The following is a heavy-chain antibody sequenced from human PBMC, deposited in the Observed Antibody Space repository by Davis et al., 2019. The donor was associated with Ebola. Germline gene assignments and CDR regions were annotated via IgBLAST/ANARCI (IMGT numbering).Heavy chain of an antibody. CDR3: ANPEVDY. J-gene: IGHJ4*02. V-gene: IGHV3-21*01. CDR1: GFTFSSYS. CDR2: ISSSISYI. Sequence: ESLKISCASSGFTFSSYSMNWVRQAPGQGLEWVSSISSSISYIYYADSVKGRFTLSRDNSKNTLYLQMNSLRAEDTAVYYCANPEVDYWGQGTLVTVSS.